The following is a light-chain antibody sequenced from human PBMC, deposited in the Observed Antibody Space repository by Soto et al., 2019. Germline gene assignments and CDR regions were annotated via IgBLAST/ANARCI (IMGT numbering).Light chain of an antibody. CDR1: QDISNY. V-gene: IGKV1-33*01. CDR2: DAS. Sequence: DIQMTQSPSSLSASVGDRVTITCHASQDISNYLNWYQQKPGKAPKLLIYDASSLETGVPSRFSGSGSWTHFTFTISSLQPEDIATYYCQQYDNLMYTFGQGTKMEIK. J-gene: IGKJ2*01. CDR3: QQYDNLMYT.